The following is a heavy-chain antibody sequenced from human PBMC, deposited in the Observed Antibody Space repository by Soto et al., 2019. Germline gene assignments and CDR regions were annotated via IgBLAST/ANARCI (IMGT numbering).Heavy chain of an antibody. J-gene: IGHJ4*02. CDR3: ARPEGTVWNPAPSGY. V-gene: IGHV3-23*01. Sequence: VHLLESWGGLVQPGGSLRLSCAPSGFTFSSYAISWVRQAPGKGLAWVSAISGSGGSTYYADSVKGRITSSRNNPTNALYLQMNTLRAGDTAVYYCARPEGTVWNPAPSGYSGKETLATVSS. CDR1: GFTFSSYA. CDR2: ISGSGGST. D-gene: IGHD1-1*01.